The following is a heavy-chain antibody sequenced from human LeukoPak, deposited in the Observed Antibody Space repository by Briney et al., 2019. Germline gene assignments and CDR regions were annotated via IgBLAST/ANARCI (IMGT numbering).Heavy chain of an antibody. J-gene: IGHJ6*02. CDR3: AKRYCKSATCRSDMDA. D-gene: IGHD2-15*01. CDR1: GFSFSNYG. Sequence: GGSLRLSCAASGFSFSNYGMHWVRQAPGKALEWVALIQSHGRKTYSADSVKGRFNISRDNPRNTLYLQMNRLRPEDTAVYCCAKRYCKSATCRSDMDAWGQGTTVTVSS. V-gene: IGHV3-30*02. CDR2: IQSHGRKT.